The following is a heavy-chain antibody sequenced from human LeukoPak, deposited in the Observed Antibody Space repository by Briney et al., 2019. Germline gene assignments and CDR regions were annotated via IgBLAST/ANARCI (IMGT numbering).Heavy chain of an antibody. CDR3: ARDSFGDILTGYYFFDY. D-gene: IGHD3-9*01. CDR2: ISSSSSYI. Sequence: PGGSLRLSCAASGFTFSSYAMTWVRQAPGKGLEWVSSISSSSSYIYYADSVKGRFTIFRDNAKNSLYLQMNSLRAEDTAVYYCARDSFGDILTGYYFFDYWGQGTLVTVSS. CDR1: GFTFSSYA. V-gene: IGHV3-21*01. J-gene: IGHJ4*02.